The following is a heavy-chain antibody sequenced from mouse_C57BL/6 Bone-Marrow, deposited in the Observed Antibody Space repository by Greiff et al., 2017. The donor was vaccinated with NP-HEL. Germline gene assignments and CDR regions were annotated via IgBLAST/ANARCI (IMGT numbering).Heavy chain of an antibody. Sequence: EVMLVESGGGLVQPGGSLKLSCAASGFTFSDYGMAWVRQAPRRGPEWVAFISNLAYSIYYADTVTGRFTSSRENAKNTLYLEMSSLRSEDTAMYYCARGGLLRLERGYAMDDWGQGTSVTVSS. CDR2: ISNLAYSI. CDR1: GFTFSDYG. J-gene: IGHJ4*01. V-gene: IGHV5-15*01. D-gene: IGHD1-2*01. CDR3: ARGGLLRLERGYAMDD.